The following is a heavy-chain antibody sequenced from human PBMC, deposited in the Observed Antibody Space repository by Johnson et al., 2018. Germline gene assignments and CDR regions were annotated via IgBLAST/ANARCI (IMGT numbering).Heavy chain of an antibody. Sequence: QVQLVQSGAEVKKPGASVKVSCRASGYTFTVYDFNWVRQATGQGLEWMGYMNPNSGNTGYAQKFQGRVTMTRDTSIKTAYMELNSLRSEDRAVYYSGEGNGRSFDIWGKGTMVIVSA. D-gene: IGHD1-1*01. CDR2: MNPNSGNT. CDR1: GYTFTVYD. V-gene: IGHV1-8*01. CDR3: GEGNGRSFDI. J-gene: IGHJ3*02.